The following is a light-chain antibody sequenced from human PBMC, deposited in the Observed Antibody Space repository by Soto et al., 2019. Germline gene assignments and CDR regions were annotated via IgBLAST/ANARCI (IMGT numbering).Light chain of an antibody. J-gene: IGLJ1*01. V-gene: IGLV2-14*03. Sequence: QSALTQPASVSGSPGQSITISCTGTSSDVGGYNFVSWYQHHPGKAPKLIICDVSNRPPGVSNRFSGSKSGNTASLTISGLQPEDEADYYCSSYATGSTLVFGTGTKLTVL. CDR3: SSYATGSTLV. CDR2: DVS. CDR1: SSDVGGYNF.